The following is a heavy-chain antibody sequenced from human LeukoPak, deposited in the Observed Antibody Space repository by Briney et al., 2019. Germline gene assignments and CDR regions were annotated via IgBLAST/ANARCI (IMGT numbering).Heavy chain of an antibody. Sequence: PGGSLRLSCAASGFTFSNYAMHWVRQAPGKGLEWVAVISYDGRNKYYADSVKGRFTISRDDSKNTVYLQMNSLRLEDTAVYYCASPDSGYDSSVTDYRGQGTLVTVSS. D-gene: IGHD5-12*01. CDR2: ISYDGRNK. V-gene: IGHV3-30*04. CDR3: ASPDSGYDSSVTDY. CDR1: GFTFSNYA. J-gene: IGHJ4*02.